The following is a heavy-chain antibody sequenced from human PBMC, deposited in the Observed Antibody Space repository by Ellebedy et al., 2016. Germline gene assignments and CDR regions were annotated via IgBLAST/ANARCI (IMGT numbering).Heavy chain of an antibody. CDR1: GFTFSSYA. CDR2: ISGSSGST. J-gene: IGHJ4*02. V-gene: IGHV3-23*01. CDR3: AKDVPRLEGWDY. D-gene: IGHD1-1*01. Sequence: GESLKISCAASGFTFSSYAMSWVRQAPGKGLEWVSAISGSSGSTYYADSVKGRFTISRDNSKNTLYLQMNSLRAEDTAVYYCAKDVPRLEGWDYWGQGTLVTVSS.